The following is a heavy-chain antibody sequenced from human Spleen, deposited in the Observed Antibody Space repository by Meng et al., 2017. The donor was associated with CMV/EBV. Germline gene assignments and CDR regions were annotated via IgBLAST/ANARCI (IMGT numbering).Heavy chain of an antibody. V-gene: IGHV4-39*07. CDR3: ARDLYVAAAGTDNFDY. CDR1: GGSISSSSYY. D-gene: IGHD6-13*01. Sequence: LETLSLTCTVSGGSISSSSYYWGWIRQPPGKGLEWIGSIYYTGSTYYNPSLKSRVTISEDTSKNQFSLKLNSVTAADTAVYYCARDLYVAAAGTDNFDYWGQGTLVTVSS. CDR2: IYYTGST. J-gene: IGHJ4*02.